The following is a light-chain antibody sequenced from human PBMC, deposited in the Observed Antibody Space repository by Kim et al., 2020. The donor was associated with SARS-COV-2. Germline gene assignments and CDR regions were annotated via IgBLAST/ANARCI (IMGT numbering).Light chain of an antibody. CDR3: QVWDSSSDHLVV. Sequence: PGKTARITRGGNNIGSKSVHWYQQKPGQAPVLVVYDDSDRPSGIPERFSGSNSGNTATLTISRVEAGDEADYYCQVWDSSSDHLVVFGGGTQLTVL. V-gene: IGLV3-21*03. J-gene: IGLJ2*01. CDR2: DDS. CDR1: NIGSKS.